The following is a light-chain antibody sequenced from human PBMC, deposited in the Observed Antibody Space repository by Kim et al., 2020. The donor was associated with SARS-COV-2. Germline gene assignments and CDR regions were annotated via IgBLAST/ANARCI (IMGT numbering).Light chain of an antibody. J-gene: IGLJ1*01. V-gene: IGLV3-21*04. CDR1: NIGSKS. CDR3: QVWDSSSDHYV. Sequence: SYELTQPPSVSVAPGKTARITCWGNNIGSKSVHWYQQKPGQAPVLVIYYDSDRPSGIPERFSGSNSGNTATLTISRVEAGDEADYYCQVWDSSSDHYVFGTGTKLTVL. CDR2: YDS.